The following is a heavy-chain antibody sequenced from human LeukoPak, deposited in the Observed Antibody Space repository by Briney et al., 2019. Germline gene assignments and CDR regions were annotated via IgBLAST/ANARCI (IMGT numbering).Heavy chain of an antibody. Sequence: GESLKISCKGSGYTFTSHWIAWVRQMPGKGLEWMGIISPGDSDSRYSPSFQSQVTISVDKSISTAYLQWSSLKASDTAMYYCARRSGQVHDAFDIWGQGTMVTVSS. V-gene: IGHV5-51*01. CDR1: GYTFTSHW. D-gene: IGHD3-10*01. CDR2: ISPGDSDS. J-gene: IGHJ3*02. CDR3: ARRSGQVHDAFDI.